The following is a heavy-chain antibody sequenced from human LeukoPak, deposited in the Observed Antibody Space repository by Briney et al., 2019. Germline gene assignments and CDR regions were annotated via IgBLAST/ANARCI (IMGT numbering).Heavy chain of an antibody. J-gene: IGHJ4*02. Sequence: GGSLRLSCAASGFTFSSYSMNWVRQAPGKGLEWVSSISSSSSYIYYADSVKGRFTISRDNAKNSLYLQMNSLRAEDTAVYYCARDTEVAVAGAPTIDYWGQGTLVTVSS. CDR3: ARDTEVAVAGAPTIDY. CDR1: GFTFSSYS. V-gene: IGHV3-21*01. CDR2: ISSSSSYI. D-gene: IGHD6-19*01.